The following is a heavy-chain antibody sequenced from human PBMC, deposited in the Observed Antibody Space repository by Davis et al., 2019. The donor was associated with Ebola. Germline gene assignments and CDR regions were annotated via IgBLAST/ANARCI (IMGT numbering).Heavy chain of an antibody. CDR2: IYTSGST. Sequence: PSETLSLICTVSGGSISRYYWSWIRQPAGKGLEWIGRIYTSGSTNYNPSLKSRVTMSVDTSKNQFSLKLSSVTAADTAVYYCARVLPGIAAAGYYYYMDVWGKGTTVTVSS. V-gene: IGHV4-4*07. J-gene: IGHJ6*03. CDR1: GGSISRYY. D-gene: IGHD6-13*01. CDR3: ARVLPGIAAAGYYYYMDV.